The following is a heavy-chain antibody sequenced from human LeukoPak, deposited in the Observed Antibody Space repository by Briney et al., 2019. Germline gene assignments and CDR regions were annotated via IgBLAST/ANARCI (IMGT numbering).Heavy chain of an antibody. D-gene: IGHD3-10*01. CDR3: AREMSYASGSMRGVDV. CDR1: GFTFSNYG. CDR2: ISYDGTNK. J-gene: IGHJ6*02. Sequence: GGSLRLSCAASGFTFSNYGIHWDRQAPGKGLEWVSVISYDGTNKYYADSVKGRFTISRDNSKNTLFLQMSSLRPEDTAVYYCAREMSYASGSMRGVDVWGQGTTVTVSS. V-gene: IGHV3-30*03.